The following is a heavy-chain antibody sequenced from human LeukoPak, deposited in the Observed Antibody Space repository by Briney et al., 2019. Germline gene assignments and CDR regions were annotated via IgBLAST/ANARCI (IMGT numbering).Heavy chain of an antibody. CDR3: ARGYCSGGSCYSVENWFDP. CDR1: GYTFTGYY. J-gene: IGHJ5*02. Sequence: SSVKVSCKAAGYTFTGYYMFWVRQAPGQGLEWMGRINPNSGGTNYAQKFQGRVTMTRDTSISTAYMELSRLRSDDTAVYYCARGYCSGGSCYSVENWFDPWGQGTLVTVSS. D-gene: IGHD2-15*01. CDR2: INPNSGGT. V-gene: IGHV1-2*06.